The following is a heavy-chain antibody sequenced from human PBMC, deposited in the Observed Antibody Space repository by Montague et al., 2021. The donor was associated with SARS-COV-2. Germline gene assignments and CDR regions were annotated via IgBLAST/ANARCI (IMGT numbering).Heavy chain of an antibody. J-gene: IGHJ3*01. Sequence: SLRLSCAASGFTFSTYWMTWVRQAPGKGLEWVANIKGDGSNKHFVDSVEGRFTISRDNAKNSLYLLMANPRVDDTAVYYCARDTTSFNSGIYYDAFDVWGQGTMVTVSS. CDR3: ARDTTSFNSGIYYDAFDV. D-gene: IGHD1-26*01. V-gene: IGHV3-7*03. CDR1: GFTFSTYW. CDR2: IKGDGSNK.